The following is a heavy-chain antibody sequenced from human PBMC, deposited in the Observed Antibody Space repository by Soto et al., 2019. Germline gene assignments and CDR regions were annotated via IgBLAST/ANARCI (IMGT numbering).Heavy chain of an antibody. J-gene: IGHJ6*03. Sequence: ASVKVSCKASGYTFTSYGISWVRQAPGQGLEWMGWISAYNGNTNYAQKLQGRVTMTTDTSTSTAYMELRSLRSDDTAVYYCARDSVVVVAAYYYYYMDVWGKGTTVTVSS. D-gene: IGHD2-15*01. CDR3: ARDSVVVVAAYYYYYMDV. V-gene: IGHV1-18*01. CDR2: ISAYNGNT. CDR1: GYTFTSYG.